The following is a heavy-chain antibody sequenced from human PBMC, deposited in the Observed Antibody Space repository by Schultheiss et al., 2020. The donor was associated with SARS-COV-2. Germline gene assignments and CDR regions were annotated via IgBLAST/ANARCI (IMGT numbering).Heavy chain of an antibody. V-gene: IGHV1-69*13. CDR1: GYTLTELS. CDR3: ASTRQAGNYAPPYYYGMDV. Sequence: SVKVSCKVSGYTLTELSMHWVRQAPGQGLEWMGGIIPIFGTANYAQKFQGRVTITADESTSTAYMELSSLRSEDTAVYYCASTRQAGNYAPPYYYGMDVWGQGTTVTVSS. J-gene: IGHJ6*02. CDR2: IIPIFGTA. D-gene: IGHD1-7*01.